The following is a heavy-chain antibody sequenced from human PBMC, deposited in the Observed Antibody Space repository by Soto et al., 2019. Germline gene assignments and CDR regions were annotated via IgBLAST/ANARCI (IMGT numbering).Heavy chain of an antibody. CDR2: IWHDGSNR. V-gene: IGHV3-33*01. CDR3: ARDQLGEEGGLDV. D-gene: IGHD3-10*01. Sequence: QVQLVESGGGVVQPGRSLRLYCAASGFTFSSYGLHWVRQAPGKGLEWVAVIWHDGSNRYYGDSVRGRFTISKDNSKNTLYLQMNSLRVGDTAVYYCARDQLGEEGGLDVWGQGTTVIVSS. CDR1: GFTFSSYG. J-gene: IGHJ6*02.